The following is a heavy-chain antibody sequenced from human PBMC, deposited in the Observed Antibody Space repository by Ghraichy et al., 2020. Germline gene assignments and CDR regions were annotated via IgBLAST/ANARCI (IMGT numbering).Heavy chain of an antibody. CDR1: GFTFSSYG. Sequence: GGSLRLSCAASGFTFSSYGMHWVRQAPGKGLEWVAVIWYDGSNKYYADSVKGRFTISRDNSKNTLYLQMKSLRAEETAVYYCAREAYSGSYRLGYWGQGTLVTVSS. J-gene: IGHJ4*02. V-gene: IGHV3-33*01. CDR3: AREAYSGSYRLGY. D-gene: IGHD1-26*01. CDR2: IWYDGSNK.